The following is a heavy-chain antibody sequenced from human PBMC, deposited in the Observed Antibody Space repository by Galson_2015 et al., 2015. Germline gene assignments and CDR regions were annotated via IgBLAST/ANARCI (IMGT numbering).Heavy chain of an antibody. D-gene: IGHD1-1*01. Sequence: SLRLSCAASGFTFSSYGMHWVRQAPGKGLEWVAVISYDGSNKYYADSVKGRFTISRDNSKNTLYLQMNSLRAEDTAVYYCARYSAGNYYYYYYMDVWGKGTTVTVSS. CDR3: ARYSAGNYYYYYYMDV. J-gene: IGHJ6*03. V-gene: IGHV3-30*03. CDR1: GFTFSSYG. CDR2: ISYDGSNK.